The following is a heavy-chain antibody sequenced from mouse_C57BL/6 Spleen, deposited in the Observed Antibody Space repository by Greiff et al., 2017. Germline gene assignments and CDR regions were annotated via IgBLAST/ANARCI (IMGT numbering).Heavy chain of an antibody. D-gene: IGHD1-1*01. CDR2: SWWDADK. V-gene: IGHV8-8*01. CDR1: GFSLSTFGMG. CDR3: ARTPLYYYGSSYWYFDV. Sequence: QVTLKESGPGILQPSQTLSLTCSFSGFSLSTFGMGVGWIRQPSGKGLEWLAHSWWDADKYYHPALKSRLTISKATSKNQVVLKISHVDTADTATYYGARTPLYYYGSSYWYFDVWGTGTTVTVSS. J-gene: IGHJ1*03.